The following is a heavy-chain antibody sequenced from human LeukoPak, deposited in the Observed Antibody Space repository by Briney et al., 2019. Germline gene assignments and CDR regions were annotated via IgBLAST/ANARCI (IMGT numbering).Heavy chain of an antibody. CDR2: IWYDGSNK. D-gene: IGHD2-2*01. CDR3: ARAEGYCSSTSCYWWFDP. Sequence: GGSLRLFCAASGFTFSSYGMHWVRQAPGKGLEWVAVIWYDGSNKYYADSVKGRFTISRDNSKNTLYLQMNSLRAEDTAVYYCARAEGYCSSTSCYWWFDPWGQGTLVTVSS. CDR1: GFTFSSYG. V-gene: IGHV3-33*01. J-gene: IGHJ5*02.